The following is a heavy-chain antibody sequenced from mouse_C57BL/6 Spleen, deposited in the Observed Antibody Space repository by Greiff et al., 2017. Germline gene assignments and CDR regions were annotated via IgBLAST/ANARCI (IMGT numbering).Heavy chain of an antibody. CDR2: INPYNGGT. CDR1: GYTFTDYY. Sequence: VQLQQSGPVLVKPGASVKMSCTASGYTFTDYYMNWVKQSHGKSLEWIGVINPYNGGTSYNQKFKGKATLTVDKSSSTAYMELNSLTAEDSAFYYCAGDSAGFFAYWGQGTLVTVSA. V-gene: IGHV1-19*01. D-gene: IGHD3-2*02. J-gene: IGHJ3*01. CDR3: AGDSAGFFAY.